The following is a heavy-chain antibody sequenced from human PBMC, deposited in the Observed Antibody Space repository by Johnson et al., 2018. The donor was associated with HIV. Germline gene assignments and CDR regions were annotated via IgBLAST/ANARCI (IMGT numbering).Heavy chain of an antibody. V-gene: IGHV3-30*04. CDR3: ARAYNYPI. J-gene: IGHJ3*02. Sequence: QVQLVESGGGVVQPGRSLRLSCAASAFTFSSYAMHWVRQAPGKGLEWVAFVPYDGSYKYYADSVKGRFTISRDNSKNTLYLQMNSLRVEDTAVYYCARAYNYPIWGQGTMLTVSS. CDR1: AFTFSSYA. D-gene: IGHD1-1*01. CDR2: VPYDGSYK.